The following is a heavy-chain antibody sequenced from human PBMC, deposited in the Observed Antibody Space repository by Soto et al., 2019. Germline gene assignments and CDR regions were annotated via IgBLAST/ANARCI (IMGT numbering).Heavy chain of an antibody. V-gene: IGHV3-74*01. CDR3: ARSLPGTYGAFDL. CDR1: DFTFRSYW. D-gene: IGHD1-7*01. J-gene: IGHJ3*01. CDR2: ISGDGSST. Sequence: EVQLVDSGGGLVQPGGSLRLSCAASDFTFRSYWMHWVRQSPGKGLVWVSRISGDGSSTTYADSVRGRFTISRDNAKNTVYLQMDSLRAEDTAVYYCARSLPGTYGAFDLWGQGTMVTVSS.